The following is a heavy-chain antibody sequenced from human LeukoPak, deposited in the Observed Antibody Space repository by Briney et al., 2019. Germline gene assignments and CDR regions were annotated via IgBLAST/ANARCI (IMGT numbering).Heavy chain of an antibody. CDR2: INPDSGDT. Sequence: ASVKVSCKASGYTFTYYYIHWMRQAPGQGLEWMGWINPDSGDTSYAQKFQGRVTMTRDTSISTVYVELSRLRSDDTAVYYCARSDSYTWFDPWGQGTLVTVSS. CDR3: ARSDSYTWFDP. D-gene: IGHD2-15*01. V-gene: IGHV1-2*02. CDR1: GYTFTYYY. J-gene: IGHJ5*02.